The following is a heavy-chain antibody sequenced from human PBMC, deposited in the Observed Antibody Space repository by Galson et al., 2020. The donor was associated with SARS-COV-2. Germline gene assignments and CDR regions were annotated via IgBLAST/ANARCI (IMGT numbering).Heavy chain of an antibody. CDR1: GGSISSAGYY. V-gene: IGHV4-61*02. D-gene: IGHD3-16*01. CDR3: ARSYYDDVWGSYVRD. J-gene: IGHJ4*02. Sequence: SETLSLTCTVSGGSISSAGYYCSWIRQPAGKGLEWIGRIYTTGSTNYNPSLNSRVTISVDTSKNQFSLELSSVTAADTAVYYFARSYYDDVWGSYVRDWGQGTLVTVSS. CDR2: IYTTGST.